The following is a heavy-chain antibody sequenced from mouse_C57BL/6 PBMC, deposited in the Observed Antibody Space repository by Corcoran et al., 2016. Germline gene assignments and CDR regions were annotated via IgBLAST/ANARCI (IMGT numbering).Heavy chain of an antibody. CDR1: GYTFTDYY. CDR3: ARLGDYDEDAMDY. Sequence: EVQLQQSGPELVKPGASVKISCKASGYTFTDYYMNWVKQSHGKSLEWIGDINPNNGGTSYNQKFKGKATLTVDKSSSTAYMELRSLTSEDSAVYYCARLGDYDEDAMDYWGQGTSVTVSS. V-gene: IGHV1-26*01. CDR2: INPNNGGT. J-gene: IGHJ4*01. D-gene: IGHD2-4*01.